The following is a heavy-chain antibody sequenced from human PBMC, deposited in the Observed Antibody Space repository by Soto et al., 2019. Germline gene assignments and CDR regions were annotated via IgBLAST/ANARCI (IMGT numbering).Heavy chain of an antibody. CDR2: IYYSGST. CDR3: ARELGYCSGGNCYSLNAFDI. D-gene: IGHD2-15*01. CDR1: GGSISISGYY. J-gene: IGHJ3*02. V-gene: IGHV4-39*01. Sequence: PSETLSLTCTVSGGSISISGYYWVLIRQPPGKGLEWIASIYYSGSTYYNPSLKGRVTIYGDTSKNQFSLKLSSVTAADTAVYYCARELGYCSGGNCYSLNAFDIWGQGTMVTISS.